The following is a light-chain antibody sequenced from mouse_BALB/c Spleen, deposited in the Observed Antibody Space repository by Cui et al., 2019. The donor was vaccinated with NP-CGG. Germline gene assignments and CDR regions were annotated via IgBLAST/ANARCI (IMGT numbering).Light chain of an antibody. V-gene: IGLV1*01. J-gene: IGLJ1*01. CDR1: TGAVTTSNY. CDR3: ALWYSNHWV. CDR2: VIN. Sequence: QAVVTQESALTPSPGETVTLTCRSSTGAVTTSNYANWVQENPDHLFTGLIGVINNRAPGVPARFSGSLIGDKAVLTITGAQTEDEAIYFCALWYSNHWVFGGGTKLTVL.